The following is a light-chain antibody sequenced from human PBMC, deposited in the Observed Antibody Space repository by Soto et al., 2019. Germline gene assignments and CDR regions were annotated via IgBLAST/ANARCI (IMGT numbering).Light chain of an antibody. Sequence: IVFTQSPCTLSLSPGERATLYCRASQSVSSSYLAWYQQKPGQAPRLLIYGASSRATGIPDRFSGSGSGTDFTLTISSLQPEDFATYYCQQSYSSPITFGQGTRLEIK. CDR2: GAS. CDR1: QSVSSSY. CDR3: QQSYSSPIT. V-gene: IGKV3-20*01. J-gene: IGKJ5*01.